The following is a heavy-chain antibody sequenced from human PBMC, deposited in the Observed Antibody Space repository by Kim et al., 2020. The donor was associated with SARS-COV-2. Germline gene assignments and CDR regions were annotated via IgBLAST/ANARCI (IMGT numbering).Heavy chain of an antibody. J-gene: IGHJ6*02. CDR3: ARGGIVGASVGYYYGMDV. CDR1: GFTFSSYD. V-gene: IGHV3-13*01. CDR2: IGTAGDT. Sequence: GGSLRLSCAASGFTFSSYDMHWVRQATGKGLEWVSAIGTAGDTYYPGSVKGRFTISRENAKNSLYLQMNSLRAGDTAVYYCARGGIVGASVGYYYGMDVWGQGTTVTVSS. D-gene: IGHD1-26*01.